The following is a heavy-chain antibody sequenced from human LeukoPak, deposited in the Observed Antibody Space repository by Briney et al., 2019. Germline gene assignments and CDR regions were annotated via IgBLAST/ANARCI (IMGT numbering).Heavy chain of an antibody. CDR3: ATRISSNYPPNAFDI. CDR2: IYYSGST. J-gene: IGHJ3*02. Sequence: SETLSLTCTVSGGSISSYYWSWIRQPPGKGLEWIGYIYYSGSTNYNPSLYSRVTISVDTSKNQFSLKLSSVTAADTAVYYCATRISSNYPPNAFDIWGQGTMVTVSS. V-gene: IGHV4-59*01. D-gene: IGHD2-2*01. CDR1: GGSISSYY.